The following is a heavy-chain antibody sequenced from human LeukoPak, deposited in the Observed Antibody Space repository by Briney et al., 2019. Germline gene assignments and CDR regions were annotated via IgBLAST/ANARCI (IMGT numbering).Heavy chain of an antibody. J-gene: IGHJ5*02. V-gene: IGHV4-39*07. D-gene: IGHD6-13*01. Sequence: NPSETLSLTCTVSGGSISTTSYVWAWIRQPPGEGLEWIGSIYYSGTTYYNSSLKSRVSISVETSKNHFSLKMSSLTAADTAVYYCARVYSSSHNWFDTWGQGTHVTVSS. CDR2: IYYSGTT. CDR3: ARVYSSSHNWFDT. CDR1: GGSISTTSYV.